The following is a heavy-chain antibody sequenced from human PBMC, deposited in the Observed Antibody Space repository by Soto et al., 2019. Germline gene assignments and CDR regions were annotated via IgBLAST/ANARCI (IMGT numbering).Heavy chain of an antibody. CDR3: ATTLGGTSDVSWYYYYYGMDV. CDR1: GFTFSSYA. CDR2: IGGSGAST. D-gene: IGHD2-15*01. J-gene: IGHJ6*02. Sequence: PGGSLRLSCEASGFTFSSYAMSWVRQAPGKGLEWVSSIGGSGASTYYADSVKGRFTISRDNAKNTLYLQMNSLRAEDTAVYYCATTLGGTSDVSWYYYYYGMDVWGQGTTVTVSS. V-gene: IGHV3-23*01.